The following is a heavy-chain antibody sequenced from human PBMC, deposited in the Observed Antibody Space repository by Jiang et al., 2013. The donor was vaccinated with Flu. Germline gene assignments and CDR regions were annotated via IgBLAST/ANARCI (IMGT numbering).Heavy chain of an antibody. CDR3: ARHNRDYNNYVRFDP. D-gene: IGHD4-11*01. CDR1: GYSFTNYW. J-gene: IGHJ5*02. V-gene: IGHV5-10-1*01. CDR2: IDPSDSYT. Sequence: GAEVKKPGESLRISCQGSGYSFTNYWISWVRQMPGKGLELMGRIDPSDSYTDYSPSFQGHVTISIDKSISTVYLQWSSLKASDTAMYYCARHNRDYNNYVRFDPWGQGTPVTVSS.